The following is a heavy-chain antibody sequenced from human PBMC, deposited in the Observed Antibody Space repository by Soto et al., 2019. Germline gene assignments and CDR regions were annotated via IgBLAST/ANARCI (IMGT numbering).Heavy chain of an antibody. D-gene: IGHD2-2*01. CDR1: GGSISSGGYY. V-gene: IGHV4-31*03. CDR2: IYYSGST. CDR3: ARVFDEYLPYSFDY. J-gene: IGHJ4*02. Sequence: QVQLQESGPGLVKPSQTLSLTCTVSGGSISSGGYYWSWIRQHPGKGLEWIGDIYYSGSTYYNPSLKSRITISVDTSKNQFSLKLSSVPAAATAVYYCARVFDEYLPYSFDYWGQGTLVTVSS.